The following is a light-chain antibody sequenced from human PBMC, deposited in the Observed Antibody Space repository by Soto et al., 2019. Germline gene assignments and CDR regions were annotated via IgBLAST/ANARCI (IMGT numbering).Light chain of an antibody. V-gene: IGKV3-15*01. Sequence: IDMTQSPVTLSVSPWERATLSCRASQSVGSNLAWYQQKPGQAPRLLIYGASTRATGIPARFSGSGSGTEFSLTISSLQSEDFAEYHCQQYNNWPQTFGQGTTVDIK. CDR1: QSVGSN. CDR3: QQYNNWPQT. J-gene: IGKJ1*01. CDR2: GAS.